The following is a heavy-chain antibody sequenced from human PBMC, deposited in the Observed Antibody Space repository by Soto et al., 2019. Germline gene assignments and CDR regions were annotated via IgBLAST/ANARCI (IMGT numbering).Heavy chain of an antibody. V-gene: IGHV3-15*07. Sequence: GGSLRLSCAASGFTFSNAWMDWVRQAPGKGLEWVGRIKSKTDGGTTDYAAPVKGRFTISRDDSKNTLYLQMNSLRAEDTAVYYCTKDLDFWSGFPNNYGMDVWGQGTTVTVSS. CDR2: IKSKTDGGTT. D-gene: IGHD3-3*01. CDR3: TKDLDFWSGFPNNYGMDV. J-gene: IGHJ6*02. CDR1: GFTFSNAW.